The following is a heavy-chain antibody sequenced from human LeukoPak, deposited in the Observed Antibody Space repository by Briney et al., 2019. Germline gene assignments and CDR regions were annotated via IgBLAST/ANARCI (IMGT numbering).Heavy chain of an antibody. V-gene: IGHV3-43D*04. CDR3: AKDYCTNGVCYVFDY. J-gene: IGHJ4*02. D-gene: IGHD2-8*01. Sequence: GGSLRLSCAASGFTFDDYAMHWVRQAPGKGLEWVSLISWDGSSTYYADSVKGRFTISRDNSKNSLYLQMNSLRAEDTALYYCAKDYCTNGVCYVFDYWGQGTLVTVSS. CDR1: GFTFDDYA. CDR2: ISWDGSST.